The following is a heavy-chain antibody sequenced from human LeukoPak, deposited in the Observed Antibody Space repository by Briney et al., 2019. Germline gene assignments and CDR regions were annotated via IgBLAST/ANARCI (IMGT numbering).Heavy chain of an antibody. Sequence: SETLSLTCAVYGGSLRGYYWSWIRQPPGKGLEWIGEINHSGSTNYNPSLKSRVTISVDTSKNQFSLKLSSVTAADTAVYYCARFVVVTAIPSYYYGMDVWGQGTTVTVSS. J-gene: IGHJ6*02. D-gene: IGHD2-21*02. CDR1: GGSLRGYY. CDR3: ARFVVVTAIPSYYYGMDV. V-gene: IGHV4-34*01. CDR2: INHSGST.